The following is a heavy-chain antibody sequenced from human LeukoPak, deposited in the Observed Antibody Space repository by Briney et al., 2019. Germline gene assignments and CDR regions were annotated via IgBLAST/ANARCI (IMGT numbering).Heavy chain of an antibody. J-gene: IGHJ4*02. D-gene: IGHD4-23*01. V-gene: IGHV1-18*01. CDR3: ARGIYGGTGVYYFDY. CDR1: GYTFTSYG. CDR2: ISAYNGNT. Sequence: GASVKVSCKASGYTFTSYGISWVRQAPGQGLEWTGWISAYNGNTNYAQKFQGWVTMTRDTSISTAYMELSRLRSDDTAVYYCARGIYGGTGVYYFDYWGQGTLVTVSS.